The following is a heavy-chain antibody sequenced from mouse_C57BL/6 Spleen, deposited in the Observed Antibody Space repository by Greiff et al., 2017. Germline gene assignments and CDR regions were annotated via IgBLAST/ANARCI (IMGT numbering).Heavy chain of an antibody. Sequence: QVQLKQPGAELVRPGSSVKLSCKASGYTFTSYWMDWVKQRPGQGLEWIGNIYPSDSETHYNQKFKDKATLTVDKSSSTAYMQLSSLTSEDSAVYYCARSGGLFDYWGQGTTLTVSS. CDR3: ARSGGLFDY. CDR1: GYTFTSYW. CDR2: IYPSDSET. V-gene: IGHV1-61*01. J-gene: IGHJ2*01.